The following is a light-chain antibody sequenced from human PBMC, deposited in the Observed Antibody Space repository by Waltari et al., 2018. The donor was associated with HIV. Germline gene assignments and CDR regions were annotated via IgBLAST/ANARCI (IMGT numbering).Light chain of an antibody. CDR2: EVS. J-gene: IGLJ2*01. CDR3: NSYAGSNNVV. CDR1: SSDVGGYHY. V-gene: IGLV2-8*01. Sequence: QSALTQPPSASGSPGQSVTISCTGTSSDVGGYHYVSWYQQHPGKAPKLMISEVSKRPSGVPDRFSGSKSGNTASLTVSGLQAEDEADYYCNSYAGSNNVVFGGGTKVTVL.